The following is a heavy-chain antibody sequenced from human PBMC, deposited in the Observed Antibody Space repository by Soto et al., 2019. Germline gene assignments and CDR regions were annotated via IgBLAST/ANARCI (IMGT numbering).Heavy chain of an antibody. Sequence: ASVKVSCKASGYTFTGYYMHWVRQAPGQGLEWMGWINPNSGGTNYAQKFQGWVTMTRDTSISTAYMELSRLRSDDTAVYYCARGNYGGNSVYFDYWGQGTLGTVSS. V-gene: IGHV1-2*04. CDR3: ARGNYGGNSVYFDY. D-gene: IGHD4-17*01. CDR1: GYTFTGYY. J-gene: IGHJ4*02. CDR2: INPNSGGT.